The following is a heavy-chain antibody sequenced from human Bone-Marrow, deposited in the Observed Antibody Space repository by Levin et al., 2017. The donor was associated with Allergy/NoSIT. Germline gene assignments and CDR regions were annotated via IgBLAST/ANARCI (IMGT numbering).Heavy chain of an antibody. J-gene: IGHJ6*02. CDR3: AKTGEAKGYPLLGHMDV. D-gene: IGHD2-2*01. CDR2: ISYEGSNT. CDR1: RFTFSKYG. Sequence: QPGGSLRLSCVASRFTFSKYGMHWVRQAPGKGLEWVAVISYEGSNTYYADSVKGRFTISRDNSKNKLFLQMNSLRADHTALYYCAKTGEAKGYPLLGHMDVWGQGTSVTVTS. V-gene: IGHV3-30*18.